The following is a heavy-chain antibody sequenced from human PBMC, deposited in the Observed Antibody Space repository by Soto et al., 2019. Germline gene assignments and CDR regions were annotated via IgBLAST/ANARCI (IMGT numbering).Heavy chain of an antibody. J-gene: IGHJ4*02. V-gene: IGHV3-7*01. CDR3: ARNKGEVCVGYSSSSCLAIDY. CDR2: IKQDGSEK. D-gene: IGHD6-6*01. Sequence: GGSLRLSCAASGFTLSSYWMSWVRQAPGKGLEWVADIKQDGSEKYYVDSVKGRFTISRDNAKNSLYLQMNSLRAEDTAVYYCARNKGEVCVGYSSSSCLAIDYWGQGTLVTVSS. CDR1: GFTLSSYW.